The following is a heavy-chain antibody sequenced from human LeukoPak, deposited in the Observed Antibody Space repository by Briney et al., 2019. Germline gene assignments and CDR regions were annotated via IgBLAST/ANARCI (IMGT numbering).Heavy chain of an antibody. CDR2: IHYSGST. J-gene: IGHJ5*02. D-gene: IGHD6-19*01. CDR1: GGSISGYY. CDR3: AREGQWLADWFDP. Sequence: SETLSLTCTVSGGSISGYYWSWVRQPPGRGLEWIGYIHYSGSTNYNPSLKGRVTISLDTSKNQFSLKLTSVTAADTAVYYCAREGQWLADWFDPWGQGTLVTVSS. V-gene: IGHV4-59*01.